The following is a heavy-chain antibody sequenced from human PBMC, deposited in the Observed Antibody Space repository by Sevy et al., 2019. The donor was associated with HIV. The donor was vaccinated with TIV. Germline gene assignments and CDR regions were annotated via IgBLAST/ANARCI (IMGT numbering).Heavy chain of an antibody. CDR2: MYRGGST. J-gene: IGHJ3*02. V-gene: IGHV4-38-2*01. Sequence: SETLSLTCAVSGYSIDSGYYWGWVRQPPGKGLEWIGSMYRGGSTYYNPSLKSRVTISVDTSKNQFSLKLSSVTAADTAVYYCAADSGNYYWASDIWGQGTMVTVSS. CDR3: AADSGNYYWASDI. D-gene: IGHD1-26*01. CDR1: GYSIDSGYY.